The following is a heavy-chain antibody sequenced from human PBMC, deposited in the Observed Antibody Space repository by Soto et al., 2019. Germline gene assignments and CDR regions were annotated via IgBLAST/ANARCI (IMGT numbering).Heavy chain of an antibody. V-gene: IGHV4-30-4*01. D-gene: IGHD3-10*01. CDR1: GGSISSGDYY. J-gene: IGHJ6*02. CDR2: IYYSGST. Sequence: QAQLQESGPGLVKPSQTLSLTCTVSGGSISSGDYYWSWIRQPPGKGLEWIGYIYYSGSTYYNPSLKSRVTISVDTSKNQFSLKLSSVTAADTAVYYCARVGFGELLAHGMDVWGQGTTVTVSS. CDR3: ARVGFGELLAHGMDV.